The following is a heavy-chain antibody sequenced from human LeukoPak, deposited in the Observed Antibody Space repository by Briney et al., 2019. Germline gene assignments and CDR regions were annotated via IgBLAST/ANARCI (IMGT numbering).Heavy chain of an antibody. J-gene: IGHJ4*02. CDR1: GGTFSIYA. D-gene: IGHD3-22*01. Sequence: SVKVSCTASGGTFSIYAISWVRQAPGQGLEWMGGIIPIFATANYAQKFQGRVTITADESTSTAYMELSSLRSEDTAVYYCARGPITTRSHFDYWGQGTLVTVSS. V-gene: IGHV1-69*13. CDR3: ARGPITTRSHFDY. CDR2: IIPIFATA.